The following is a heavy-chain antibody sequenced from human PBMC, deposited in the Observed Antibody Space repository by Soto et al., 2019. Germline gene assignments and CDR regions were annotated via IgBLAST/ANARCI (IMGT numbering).Heavy chain of an antibody. CDR2: IYSDGST. CDR1: GFTVSRNY. CDR3: ASDLTGPYYFDY. J-gene: IGHJ4*02. Sequence: EVQLVESGGGLIQPGGSLRLSCAASGFTVSRNYMNWVRQAPGKGLEWVSIIYSDGSTYYADSVKGRFTVSRDNSKNTLYLQMNSLRAEDTAVYYCASDLTGPYYFDYWGQGTLVTVSS. V-gene: IGHV3-53*01. D-gene: IGHD7-27*01.